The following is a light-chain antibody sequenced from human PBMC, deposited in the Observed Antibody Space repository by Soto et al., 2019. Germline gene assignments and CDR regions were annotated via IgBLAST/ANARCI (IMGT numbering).Light chain of an antibody. CDR2: GTS. CDR3: HQDFNLPST. CDR1: QTVSRMY. V-gene: IGKV3D-7*01. J-gene: IGKJ1*01. Sequence: TLSLSPGERATLSCSASQTVSRMYLSWFQQKPGQAPRLLIYGTSTRATGIPVRFSGSGSGTDFTLPIRTLQPEDFAVYFCHQDFNLPSTFGQGTKV.